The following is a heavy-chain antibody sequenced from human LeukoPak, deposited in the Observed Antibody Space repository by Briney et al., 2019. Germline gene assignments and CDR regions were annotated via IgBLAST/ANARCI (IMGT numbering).Heavy chain of an antibody. Sequence: GGSLRLSCAASGFTFSSSDMDWVRQAPGKGLEWVASISSSSSLIYYTDSVKGRFTISRDNAKNSLYLQMNSLRAEDTAAYYCVRTMVRGALDYWGQGTLVTVSS. CDR1: GFTFSSSD. D-gene: IGHD3-10*01. CDR2: ISSSSSLI. CDR3: VRTMVRGALDY. V-gene: IGHV3-21*01. J-gene: IGHJ4*02.